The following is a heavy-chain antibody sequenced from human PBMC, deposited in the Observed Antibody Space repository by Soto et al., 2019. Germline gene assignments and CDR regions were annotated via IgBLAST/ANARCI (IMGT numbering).Heavy chain of an antibody. Sequence: ASVQVSCKASGYTFSDYEMHWVRQAPGQRLEWMGWINAGNGNTKSSRKFQGRVTITRDTSASTVYMELSSLRSEDTAVYYCARCITLVRGIRSYGMDVWGQGTTVTVSS. CDR1: GYTFSDYE. J-gene: IGHJ6*02. D-gene: IGHD3-10*01. CDR2: INAGNGNT. CDR3: ARCITLVRGIRSYGMDV. V-gene: IGHV1-3*01.